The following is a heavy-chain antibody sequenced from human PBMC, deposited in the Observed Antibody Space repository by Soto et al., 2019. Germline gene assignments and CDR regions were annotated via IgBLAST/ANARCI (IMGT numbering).Heavy chain of an antibody. CDR1: GDSVSSNSAA. J-gene: IGHJ6*02. Sequence: QVQLQQSGPGLVKPSQTLSLTCAISGDSVSSNSAAWNWIRQSPSRGLEWLGRAYYRSQWYYDSAVSVRSRITVIPDTSKNQLSLQLNSVTPEDTAVYYCTKQKGDSRTYNGMDVWGQGTTVTVSS. V-gene: IGHV6-1*01. CDR3: TKQKGDSRTYNGMDV. D-gene: IGHD2-21*02. CDR2: AYYRSQWYY.